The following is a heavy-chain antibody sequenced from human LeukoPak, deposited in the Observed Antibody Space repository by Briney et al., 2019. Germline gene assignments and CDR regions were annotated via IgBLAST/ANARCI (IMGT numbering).Heavy chain of an antibody. V-gene: IGHV4-59*01. CDR3: ARGASVYSYG. D-gene: IGHD5-18*01. CDR2: IYYSGST. Sequence: PSETLSLTCTVSGGSISSYYWSWIRQPPGEGLEWIGSIYYSGSTNYNPSLKSRVTISIDTSKNQFSLNLSSVTAADTAVYYCARGASVYSYGRGQGTLVTVSS. J-gene: IGHJ4*02. CDR1: GGSISSYY.